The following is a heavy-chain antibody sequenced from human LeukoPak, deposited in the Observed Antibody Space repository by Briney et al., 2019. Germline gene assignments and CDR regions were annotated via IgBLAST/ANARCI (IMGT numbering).Heavy chain of an antibody. V-gene: IGHV4-4*02. J-gene: IGHJ4*02. D-gene: IGHD3-22*01. CDR1: GGSISSSNW. Sequence: PSETLSLTCAVSGGSISSSNWWSWVRQPPGKGLEWIGEIYHSGSTNYNPSLKSRVTISVDKSKNQFSLKLSSVTAADTAVYYCARDFQGRYYYDSTTDDYWGQGTLVTVSS. CDR2: IYHSGST. CDR3: ARDFQGRYYYDSTTDDY.